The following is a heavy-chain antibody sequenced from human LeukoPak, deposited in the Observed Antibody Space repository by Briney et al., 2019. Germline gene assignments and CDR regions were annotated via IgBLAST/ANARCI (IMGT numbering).Heavy chain of an antibody. J-gene: IGHJ5*02. CDR1: GGSISSGSYY. CDR2: IYTSGST. CDR3: ARGITIFGVVIRENWFDP. Sequence: PSETLSLTCTVSGGSISSGSYYWSWIRQPAGKGLEWIGRIYTSGSTNYNPSLKSRVTISVDTSKNQFSLKLSSVTAADTAVYYCARGITIFGVVIRENWFDPWGQGTPVTVSS. V-gene: IGHV4-61*02. D-gene: IGHD3-3*01.